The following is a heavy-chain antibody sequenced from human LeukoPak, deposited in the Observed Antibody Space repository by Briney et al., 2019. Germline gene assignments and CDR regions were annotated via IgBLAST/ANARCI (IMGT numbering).Heavy chain of an antibody. D-gene: IGHD5/OR15-5a*01. V-gene: IGHV3-23*01. CDR3: ARGLYDLLLYVDYFDY. Sequence: PGGSLRLSCAASGFTFSSYAMSWVRQAPGKGLEWVSAISGSGGSTYYADSVKGRFTISRDNSKNTLYLQMNSLRAEDTAVYYCARGLYDLLLYVDYFDYWGQGTLVTVSS. CDR2: ISGSGGST. CDR1: GFTFSSYA. J-gene: IGHJ4*02.